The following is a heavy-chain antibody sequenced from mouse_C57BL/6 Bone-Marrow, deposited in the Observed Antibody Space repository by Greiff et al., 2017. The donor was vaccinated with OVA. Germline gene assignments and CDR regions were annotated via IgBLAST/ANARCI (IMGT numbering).Heavy chain of an antibody. D-gene: IGHD2-4*01. Sequence: EVMLVESGGGLVQPGGSLKLSCAASGFTFSDYYMYWVRQTPEKRLEWVAYISNGGGSTYYPDTVKGRFTISRDNAKNTLYLQMSRLKSEDTAMYYCARADYRYAMDYWGQGTSVTVSS. J-gene: IGHJ4*01. CDR2: ISNGGGST. CDR1: GFTFSDYY. CDR3: ARADYRYAMDY. V-gene: IGHV5-12*01.